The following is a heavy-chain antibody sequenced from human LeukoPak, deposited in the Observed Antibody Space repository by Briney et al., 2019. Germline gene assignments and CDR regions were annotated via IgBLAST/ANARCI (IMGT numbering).Heavy chain of an antibody. V-gene: IGHV4-39*01. J-gene: IGHJ6*02. Sequence: PSETLSLTCTVSGGSISSSSYYWGWIRQPPGKGLEWIGSIYYSGSTYYNPSLKSRVTISVDTSKNQFSLKLSPVTAADTAVYYCARQYDFWSGYYNYYYYGMDVWGQGTTVTVSS. D-gene: IGHD3-3*01. CDR2: IYYSGST. CDR3: ARQYDFWSGYYNYYYYGMDV. CDR1: GGSISSSSYY.